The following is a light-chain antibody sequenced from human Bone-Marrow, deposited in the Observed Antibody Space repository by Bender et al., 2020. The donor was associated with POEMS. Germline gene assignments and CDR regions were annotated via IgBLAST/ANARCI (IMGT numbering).Light chain of an antibody. J-gene: IGLJ3*02. CDR3: VAWDASLNGWV. CDR1: RANIGVGYA. V-gene: IGLV1-50*01. CDR2: GDT. Sequence: QSVLTQPPSVSGAPGQRITISCTGSRANIGVGYAVHWYQQFPGAAPKLLIYGDTNRPSGVPDRFSGSKSGTSASLAITGLQSDDEAIYFCVAWDASLNGWVFGGGTKLTVL.